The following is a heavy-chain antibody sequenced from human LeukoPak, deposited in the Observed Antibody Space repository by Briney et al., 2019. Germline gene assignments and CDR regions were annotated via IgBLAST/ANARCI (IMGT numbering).Heavy chain of an antibody. CDR2: INPSGGST. CDR3: ARDSERYDFWSDI. Sequence: ASVKVSCKASGYTFTSYYMHWVRQAPGRGLEWMGIINPSGGSTSYAQKFQGRVTMTRDTSTSTVYMELSSLRSEDTAVYYCARDSERYDFWSDIWGQGTMVTVSS. CDR1: GYTFTSYY. D-gene: IGHD3-3*01. V-gene: IGHV1-46*03. J-gene: IGHJ3*02.